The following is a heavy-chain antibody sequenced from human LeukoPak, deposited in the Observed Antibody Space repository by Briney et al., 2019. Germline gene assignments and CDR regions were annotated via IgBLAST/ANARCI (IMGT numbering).Heavy chain of an antibody. J-gene: IGHJ6*02. V-gene: IGHV4-39*01. CDR3: ARCNYYGMDV. CDR1: GGSISSSSYY. Sequence: PSETLSLTCTVSGGSISSSSYYWGWIRQPPGNGLEWIGSIYYSGSTYYNPSLKSRVTISVDTSKNQFSLKLSSVTAADTAVYYCARCNYYGMDVWGQGTTVTVSS. CDR2: IYYSGST.